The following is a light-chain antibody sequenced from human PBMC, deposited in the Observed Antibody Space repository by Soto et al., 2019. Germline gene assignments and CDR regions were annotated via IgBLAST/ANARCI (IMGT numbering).Light chain of an antibody. Sequence: QSVLTQPPSASGTPGQRVTISCSGSSSNIGSKTVNWYQQLPGTAPKLLIYSNNQRPSGVPDRFSGSKSGPSASLAISGLQSEDDADYYCAAWDDSLNGVVFGGGTQLTGL. CDR1: SSNIGSKT. CDR3: AAWDDSLNGVV. CDR2: SNN. V-gene: IGLV1-44*01. J-gene: IGLJ2*01.